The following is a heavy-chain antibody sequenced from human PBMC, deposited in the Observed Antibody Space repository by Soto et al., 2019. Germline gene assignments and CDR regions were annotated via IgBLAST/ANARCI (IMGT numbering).Heavy chain of an antibody. CDR3: AKGVELDV. CDR1: GFSFSSFA. Sequence: EVLLLESGGGLVQPGGSLRLSCEASGFSFSSFAMNWVRQAPGKGLEWVSAIGDSGASTYYADSVKGRFPISRDNSRNTLYLQLNSLPAEDNAIYYCAKGVELDVWGNGTTVTVSS. CDR2: IGDSGAST. D-gene: IGHD1-26*01. V-gene: IGHV3-23*01. J-gene: IGHJ6*01.